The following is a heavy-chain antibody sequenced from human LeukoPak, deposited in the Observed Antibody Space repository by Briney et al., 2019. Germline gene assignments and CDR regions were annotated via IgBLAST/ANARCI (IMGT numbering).Heavy chain of an antibody. D-gene: IGHD5-24*01. CDR3: ARASRDGYNDAFDI. Sequence: SETLSLTCTVSGGSISSYYWSWIRQPPGKGLEWIGYIYYSGSTNYNPSLKSRVTISVDTSKNQFSLKLSSVTAADTAVYYCARASRDGYNDAFDIWGQGTMVTVSS. J-gene: IGHJ3*02. CDR1: GGSISSYY. CDR2: IYYSGST. V-gene: IGHV4-59*01.